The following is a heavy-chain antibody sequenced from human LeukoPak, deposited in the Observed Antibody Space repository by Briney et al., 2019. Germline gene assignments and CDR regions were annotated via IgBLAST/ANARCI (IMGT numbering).Heavy chain of an antibody. CDR3: ARWNHGFHWFDP. D-gene: IGHD5-24*01. CDR2: IYYSGST. J-gene: IGHJ5*02. V-gene: IGHV4-59*08. CDR1: GGSISSYY. Sequence: SETLSLTCTVTGGSISSYYWSWFRQPPGKGLEWIGYIYYSGSTNYSPSLKSRVTISIDTSKNQFSLKLSSVTAADTAVYYCARWNHGFHWFDPWGQGTLVTVSS.